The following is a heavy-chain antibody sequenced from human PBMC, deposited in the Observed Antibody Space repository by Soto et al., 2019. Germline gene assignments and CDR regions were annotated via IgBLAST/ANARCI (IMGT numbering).Heavy chain of an antibody. V-gene: IGHV3-30-3*01. Sequence: QVQLVESGGGVVQPGRSLRLSCAASGFTFSSYAMHWVRQAPGKGLEWVAVISYDGSNKYYADSVKGRFTISRDNSKNTLYLQMNSLRAEDTAEYYCARDVGNYYGSGSYYNYFDYWGQGTLVTVSS. CDR2: ISYDGSNK. D-gene: IGHD3-10*01. J-gene: IGHJ4*02. CDR3: ARDVGNYYGSGSYYNYFDY. CDR1: GFTFSSYA.